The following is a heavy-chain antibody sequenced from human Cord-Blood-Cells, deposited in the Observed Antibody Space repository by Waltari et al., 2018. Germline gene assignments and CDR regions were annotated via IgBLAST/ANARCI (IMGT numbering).Heavy chain of an antibody. CDR3: ARGRPRYNWNYNWFDP. CDR1: GYSFPSSH. V-gene: IGHV1-8*03. D-gene: IGHD1-7*01. Sequence: HVELVQSAAEVKKSRASVKDPCPASGYSFPSSHINWRRRANGQGLEWMEWMNPNSGNTGYAQKFQGRVTITRNTAISTAYMELSSLRSEDTAVYYCARGRPRYNWNYNWFDPWGQGTLVTVSS. J-gene: IGHJ5*02. CDR2: MNPNSGNT.